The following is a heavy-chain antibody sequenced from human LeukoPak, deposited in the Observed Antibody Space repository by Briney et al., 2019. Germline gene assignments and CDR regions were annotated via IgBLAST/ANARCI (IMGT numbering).Heavy chain of an antibody. Sequence: GGSLRLSCSASGFTFSSYAMHWVRQAPGKGLEYVSAISSNGGSKYYADSVKGRFTISRDNSRNTLYLQMNSLRAEDTAVYYCAKVAYYYSSGSYYPDDYWGQGTLVTVSS. D-gene: IGHD3-10*01. J-gene: IGHJ4*02. CDR2: ISSNGGSK. CDR1: GFTFSSYA. CDR3: AKVAYYYSSGSYYPDDY. V-gene: IGHV3-64*04.